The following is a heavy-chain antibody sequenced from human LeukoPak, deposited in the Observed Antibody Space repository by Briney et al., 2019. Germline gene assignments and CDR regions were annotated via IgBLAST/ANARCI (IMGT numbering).Heavy chain of an antibody. J-gene: IGHJ5*02. CDR3: ARELVGSHNWFDP. D-gene: IGHD3-10*01. CDR1: GGSISSGSYY. CDR2: IYTSGST. Sequence: PSETLSLTCTVSGGSISSGSYYWSWIRQPAGKGLEWIGRIYTSGSTNYNPSLKSRVTISVDTSKNQFSLKLSSVTAADTAVYYCARELVGSHNWFDPWGQGTLVTVSS. V-gene: IGHV4-61*02.